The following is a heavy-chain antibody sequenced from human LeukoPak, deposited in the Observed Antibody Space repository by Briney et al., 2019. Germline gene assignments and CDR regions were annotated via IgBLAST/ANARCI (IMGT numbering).Heavy chain of an antibody. J-gene: IGHJ5*01. CDR1: GSSISTENY. D-gene: IGHD2-21*01. CDR3: ARQLHMKIGGIGAENWFDS. V-gene: IGHV4-38-2*02. CDR2: SNHSGTT. Sequence: PSETXXLTCSVSGSSISTENYWGWIRPPPGRTLEWIGISNHSGTTYYWSSVEGRVTVSGDRAKKILYMKLNSVTAADTAVYYCARQLHMKIGGIGAENWFDSWGQGILVTISS.